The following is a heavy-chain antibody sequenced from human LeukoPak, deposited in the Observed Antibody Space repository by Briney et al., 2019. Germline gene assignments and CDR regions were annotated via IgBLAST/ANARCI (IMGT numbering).Heavy chain of an antibody. J-gene: IGHJ6*03. CDR1: GGSFSGYY. Sequence: PSETLSPTCAVYGGSFSGYYWSWIRQPPGKGLEWIGEINHSGSTNYNPSLKSRVTISVDTSKNQFSLKLSSVTAADTAVYYCTRASAAAGPGEDYYHYMDVWGKGTTVTVSS. CDR3: TRASAAAGPGEDYYHYMDV. V-gene: IGHV4-34*01. D-gene: IGHD6-13*01. CDR2: INHSGST.